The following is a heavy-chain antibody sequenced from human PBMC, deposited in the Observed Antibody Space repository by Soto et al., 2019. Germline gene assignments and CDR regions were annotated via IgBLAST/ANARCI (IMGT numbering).Heavy chain of an antibody. CDR3: ARDSGDYQGVDS. V-gene: IGHV4-4*07. CDR1: GGSMRSFY. Sequence: QVQLQESGPGLVKPSETLSLMCSVSGGSMRSFYWSWIRQPAGKGLEWIGRMYISGSTNSNPSLKSRVTMSVDTSKNQFSLKLSSMTAADTAVYYCARDSGDYQGVDSWGQGTLVTVSS. J-gene: IGHJ4*02. D-gene: IGHD4-17*01. CDR2: MYISGST.